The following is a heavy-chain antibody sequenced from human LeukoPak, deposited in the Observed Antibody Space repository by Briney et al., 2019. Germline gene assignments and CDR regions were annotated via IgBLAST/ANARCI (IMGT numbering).Heavy chain of an antibody. V-gene: IGHV3-33*01. Sequence: PGRSLRLSCAASGFTFRGNGMHWVRQAPGKGLEWVAIIWYDGSNRYYADSVKGRFTISRDNSKNTLSLQMNSLTAEDTAVYYCARDQGTSVTAMVGGHFDYWGPGTLVTVSS. CDR3: ARDQGTSVTAMVGGHFDY. D-gene: IGHD4-17*01. CDR2: IWYDGSNR. J-gene: IGHJ4*02. CDR1: GFTFRGNG.